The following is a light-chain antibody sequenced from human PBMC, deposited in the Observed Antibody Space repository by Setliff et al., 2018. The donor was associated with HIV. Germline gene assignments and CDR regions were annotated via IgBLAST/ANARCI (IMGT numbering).Light chain of an antibody. J-gene: IGLJ1*01. CDR2: DVS. CDR1: SSDVGSYNF. Sequence: QSVLTQPASVSGSPGQSITISCSGSSSDVGSYNFVSWYQQHPGKAPKLMIYDVSNRPSGVSNRFSGSKSGNTASLTTSGLQAEDEADYYCSSYTSSSSEVFGTGTKVTVL. V-gene: IGLV2-14*03. CDR3: SSYTSSSSEV.